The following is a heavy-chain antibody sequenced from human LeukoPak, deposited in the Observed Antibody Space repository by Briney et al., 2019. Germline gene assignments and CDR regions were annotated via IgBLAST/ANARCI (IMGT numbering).Heavy chain of an antibody. CDR1: GFILSSYE. V-gene: IGHV3-48*03. J-gene: IGHJ4*02. D-gene: IGHD3-9*01. CDR3: AREIFFDY. CDR2: ISTSGSTI. Sequence: GGSLRLSCAASGFILSSYEMNWVRQAPGRGLEWVSYISTSGSTIHYADSVKGRFTISRDSAKNSLYLQMNSLRAEDTAVYYCAREIFFDYWGRGTLVTVSS.